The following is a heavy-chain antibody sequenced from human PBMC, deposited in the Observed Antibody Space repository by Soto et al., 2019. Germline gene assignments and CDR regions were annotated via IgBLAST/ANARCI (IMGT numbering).Heavy chain of an antibody. D-gene: IGHD1-26*01. V-gene: IGHV3-30*18. Sequence: QVQLVESGGGVVQPGRSLRLSCVASGFTFSSYGMHWVRQAPGKGLEWVAIISYDGSNTYYADSVKGRFTISRDNSKNTLYLQINSLRAEDMSVYYCAKEGGLSGSYYISSSYYFDYWGQGTLVTVSS. J-gene: IGHJ4*02. CDR2: ISYDGSNT. CDR3: AKEGGLSGSYYISSSYYFDY. CDR1: GFTFSSYG.